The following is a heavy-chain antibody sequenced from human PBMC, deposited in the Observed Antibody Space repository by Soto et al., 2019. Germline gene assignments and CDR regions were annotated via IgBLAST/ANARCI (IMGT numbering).Heavy chain of an antibody. D-gene: IGHD3-22*01. J-gene: IGHJ4*02. CDR1: GFTFSGSA. CDR3: TTHYYDSSGYLGPVDY. Sequence: GSLRLSCAASGFTFSGSAMHWVRQASGKGLEWVGRIRSKANSYATAYAASLKGRFTISRDDSKNTAYLQMNSLKTEDTAVYYCTTHYYDSSGYLGPVDYWGQGTLVTVSS. V-gene: IGHV3-73*01. CDR2: IRSKANSYAT.